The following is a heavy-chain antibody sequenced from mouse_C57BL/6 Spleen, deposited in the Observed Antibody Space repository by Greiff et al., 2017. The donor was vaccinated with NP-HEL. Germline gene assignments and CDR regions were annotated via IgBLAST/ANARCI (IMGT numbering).Heavy chain of an antibody. CDR2: ISSGGSYT. CDR1: GFTFSSYG. CDR3: ARKGGSSYDWFAY. V-gene: IGHV5-6*01. Sequence: DVQLVESGGDLVKPGGSLKLSCAASGFTFSSYGMSWVRQTPDKRLEWVATISSGGSYTYYPDSVKGRFTISRDNAKNTLYLQMSSLKSEDTAMYYCARKGGSSYDWFAYWGQGTLVTVSA. D-gene: IGHD1-1*01. J-gene: IGHJ3*01.